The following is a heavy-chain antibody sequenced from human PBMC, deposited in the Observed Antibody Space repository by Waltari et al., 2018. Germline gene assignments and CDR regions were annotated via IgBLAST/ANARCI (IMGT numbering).Heavy chain of an antibody. D-gene: IGHD3-22*01. V-gene: IGHV4-61*02. J-gene: IGHJ3*02. CDR2: IHTRGST. CDR3: ARDGYYDSSGYYLDAFDI. Sequence: QVQLQESGPGLVKPSQTLSLTCTVSGGSISSGSYYWSWIRQPAGKGLAWIGRIHTRGSTNHNPAPKSRVTISVDTSKNQFSLKLGSVTAPDTAVYYCARDGYYDSSGYYLDAFDIWGQGTMVTVSS. CDR1: GGSISSGSYY.